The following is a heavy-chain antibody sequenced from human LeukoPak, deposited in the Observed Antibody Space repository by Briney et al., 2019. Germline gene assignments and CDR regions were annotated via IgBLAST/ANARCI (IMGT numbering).Heavy chain of an antibody. CDR3: ARVNDFWSGNDAFDI. Sequence: GGSLRLSCAASGFTFSSYSMNWVRQAPGKGLEWVSSISSSSSYIYYADLVKGRFTISRDNAKNSLYLQMNSLRAEDTAVYYCARVNDFWSGNDAFDIWGQGTMVTVSS. CDR2: ISSSSSYI. J-gene: IGHJ3*02. V-gene: IGHV3-21*01. D-gene: IGHD3-3*01. CDR1: GFTFSSYS.